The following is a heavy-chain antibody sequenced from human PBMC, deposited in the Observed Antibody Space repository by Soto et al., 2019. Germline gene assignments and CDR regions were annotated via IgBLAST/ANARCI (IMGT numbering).Heavy chain of an antibody. D-gene: IGHD2-2*03. V-gene: IGHV3-23*01. Sequence: EVQLLESGGALVQPGGSLRLSCAASGFTFRNYAMSWVRQAPGKGLEWVSRISGNGGDINYADSVKGRFTISRDNSKNTLYLQMNSLRAEDTAVYYCAKRVDIVEVSRTFVGYGMDVWGQGTTVTVSS. J-gene: IGHJ6*02. CDR3: AKRVDIVEVSRTFVGYGMDV. CDR2: ISGNGGDI. CDR1: GFTFRNYA.